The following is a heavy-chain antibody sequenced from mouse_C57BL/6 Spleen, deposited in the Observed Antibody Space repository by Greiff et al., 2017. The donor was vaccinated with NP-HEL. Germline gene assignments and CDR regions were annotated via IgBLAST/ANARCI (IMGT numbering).Heavy chain of an antibody. CDR3: AAGYPLDY. CDR2: ISYDGSN. Sequence: EVKLMESGPGLVKPSQSLSLTCSVTGYSITSGYYWNWIRQFPGNKLEWMGYISYDGSNNYNPSLKNRISITRDTSKNQFFLKLNSVTTEDTATYYCAAGYPLDYWGQGTTLTVSS. J-gene: IGHJ2*01. CDR1: GYSITSGYY. V-gene: IGHV3-6*01. D-gene: IGHD2-2*01.